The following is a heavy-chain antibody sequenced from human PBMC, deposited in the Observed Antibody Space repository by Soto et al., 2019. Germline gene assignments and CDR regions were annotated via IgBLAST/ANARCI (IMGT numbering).Heavy chain of an antibody. V-gene: IGHV4-39*01. CDR2: IYYSGST. Sequence: PSETLSLTCTVSGGSISSSSYYWGWIRQPPGKGLEWIGSIYYSGSTYYNPSLKSRVTISVDTSKNQFSLKLSSVTAADTAVYYCARHGKGKTKPTGDYFDYWGQGTLVTVS. J-gene: IGHJ4*02. CDR3: ARHGKGKTKPTGDYFDY. CDR1: GGSISSSSYY. D-gene: IGHD7-27*01.